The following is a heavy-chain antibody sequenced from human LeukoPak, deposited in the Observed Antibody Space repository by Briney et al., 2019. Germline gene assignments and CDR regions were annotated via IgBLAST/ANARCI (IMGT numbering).Heavy chain of an antibody. CDR2: IYSGGST. J-gene: IGHJ4*02. CDR1: GFTFRSYG. V-gene: IGHV3-53*04. Sequence: GRSLRLSCAASGFTFRSYGMHWVRQAPGKGLEWVSVIYSGGSTYYADSVKGRFTISRHNSKNTLYLQMNSLRAEDTAVYYCARDYFGGSYGYVPYWGQGTLVTVSS. CDR3: ARDYFGGSYGYVPY. D-gene: IGHD5-18*01.